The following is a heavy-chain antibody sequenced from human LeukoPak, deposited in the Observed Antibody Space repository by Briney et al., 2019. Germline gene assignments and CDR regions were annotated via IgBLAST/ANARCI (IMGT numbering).Heavy chain of an antibody. CDR1: GYTFTGYY. CDR2: INPNSGGT. CDR3: ARDGYCSSTSRYGYFQH. J-gene: IGHJ1*01. D-gene: IGHD2-2*03. V-gene: IGHV1-2*02. Sequence: ASVKVSCKASGYTFTGYYMHWVRQAPGQGLEWMGWINPNSGGTNYAQKFQGRVTMTRDTSISTAYMELSRLRSDDTAVYYCARDGYCSSTSRYGYFQHWGQGTLVTVSS.